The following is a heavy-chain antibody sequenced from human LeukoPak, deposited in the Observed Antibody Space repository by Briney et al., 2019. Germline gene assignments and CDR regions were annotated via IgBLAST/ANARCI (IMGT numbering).Heavy chain of an antibody. CDR2: TYYGSKWYY. V-gene: IGHV6-1*01. J-gene: IGHJ6*02. CDR3: ARGKSKRLDV. Sequence: SQTLSLTCAISGDSVSSNSGTWNSIRQSPSRGLEWLGRTYYGSKWYYDYAVSLKSRITINPDTSKNLFSLQLNSVTPEDTAVYYCARGKSKRLDVWGQGTTVTVSS. CDR1: GDSVSSNSGT. D-gene: IGHD5/OR15-5a*01.